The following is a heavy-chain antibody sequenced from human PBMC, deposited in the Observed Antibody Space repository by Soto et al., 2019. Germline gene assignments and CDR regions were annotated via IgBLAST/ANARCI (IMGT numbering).Heavy chain of an antibody. CDR2: ISGSGGST. CDR3: AKVNIAVAGTLPFY. CDR1: GFTFRSSDLSSSA. J-gene: IGHJ4*02. V-gene: IGHV3-23*01. Sequence: PGGSLRLSCAASGFTFRSSDLSSSAMSWVRQAPGKGLEWVSAISGSGGSTYYADSVKGRFTISRDNSKNTLYLQMNSLRAEDTAVYYCAKVNIAVAGTLPFYWGQGTLVTVSS. D-gene: IGHD6-19*01.